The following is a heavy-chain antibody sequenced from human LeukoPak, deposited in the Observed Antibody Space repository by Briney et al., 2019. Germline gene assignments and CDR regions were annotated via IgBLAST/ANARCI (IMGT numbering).Heavy chain of an antibody. J-gene: IGHJ4*02. D-gene: IGHD5-12*01. CDR3: ARGEWLRAIHY. V-gene: IGHV4-59*01. CDR2: IYYSGST. CDR1: GGWISSYY. Sequence: SETLSLTCTVSGGWISSYYWSWIRQPPGKGLEGVGYIYYSGSTNYNPSLKSRVTISVDTSKNQFSLKLSSVTAADTAVYYCARGEWLRAIHYWGQGTLVTVSS.